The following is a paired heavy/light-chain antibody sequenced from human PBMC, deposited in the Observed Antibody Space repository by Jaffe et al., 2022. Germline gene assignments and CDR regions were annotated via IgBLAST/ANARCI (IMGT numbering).Light chain of an antibody. CDR1: QSVSSSY. CDR2: GAS. CDR3: QQFGSSPPYT. V-gene: IGKV3-20*01. Sequence: EIVLTQSPGTLSLSPGERATFSCRASQSVSSSYLAWYQQKPGQAPRLLIYGASSRATGIPDRFSGDGSGTDFTLTISRLEPEDFAVYYCQQFGSSPPYTFGQGTKLEIK. J-gene: IGKJ2*01.
Heavy chain of an antibody. J-gene: IGHJ6*03. V-gene: IGHV4-61*02. CDR3: ARVSYHYGYMDV. CDR2: IYSSGSA. Sequence: QVQLQESGPGLVKPSQTLSLTCTVSGGSISSGPYYWSWIRQPAGKGLEWIGHIYSSGSANYNPSLKSRVTISGDTSKNQFSLKLTSVTAADTAVFYCARVSYHYGYMDVWGKGTTVTVSS. CDR1: GGSISSGPYY. D-gene: IGHD3-10*01.